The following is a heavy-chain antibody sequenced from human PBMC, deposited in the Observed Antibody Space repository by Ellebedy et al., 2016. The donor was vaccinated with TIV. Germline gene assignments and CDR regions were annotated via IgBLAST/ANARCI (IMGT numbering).Heavy chain of an antibody. D-gene: IGHD2-15*01. Sequence: GESLKISCAASGFTFSTYAMSWVRQAPGKGLEWVSAISGSGNNAYYADSVKGRFAISRDNSKDTLYLQMNSLRADDTAVYYCAKDRHCSGGSCQPGPLDCWGQGALVTASS. CDR1: GFTFSTYA. CDR2: ISGSGNNA. J-gene: IGHJ4*02. CDR3: AKDRHCSGGSCQPGPLDC. V-gene: IGHV3-23*01.